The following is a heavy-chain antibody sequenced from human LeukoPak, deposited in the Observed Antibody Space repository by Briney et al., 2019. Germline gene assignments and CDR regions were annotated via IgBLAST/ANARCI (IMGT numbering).Heavy chain of an antibody. CDR3: ARDRCSGGSCYSGFDY. J-gene: IGHJ4*02. V-gene: IGHV3-21*01. Sequence: GGSLRLSCAASGFTFSSYSMNWVRQAPGKGLEWVSSISSSSGYIYYADSVKGRFTISRDNAKNSLYLQMNSLRAEDTAVYYCARDRCSGGSCYSGFDYWGQGTLVTVSS. CDR1: GFTFSSYS. D-gene: IGHD2-15*01. CDR2: ISSSSGYI.